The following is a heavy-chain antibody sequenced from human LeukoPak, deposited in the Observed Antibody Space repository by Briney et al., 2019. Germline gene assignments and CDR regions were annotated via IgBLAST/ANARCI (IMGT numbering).Heavy chain of an antibody. V-gene: IGHV4-34*01. J-gene: IGHJ4*02. CDR1: GGXFSGYY. Sequence: SETLSLTCGVYGGXFSGYYCSWIRQPPGKGLEWIGEINHSGSTNFNPSLKSRVTILVDASKSQVSLELSSVSAADTAVYYCASQKGYLSFDYWGQGTLVTVSS. CDR2: INHSGST. D-gene: IGHD2-2*01. CDR3: ASQKGYLSFDY.